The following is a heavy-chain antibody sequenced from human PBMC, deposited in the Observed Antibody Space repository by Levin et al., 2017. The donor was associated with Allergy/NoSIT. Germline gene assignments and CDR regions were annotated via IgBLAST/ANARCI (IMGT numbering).Heavy chain of an antibody. V-gene: IGHV5-10-1*01. CDR3: ASTGYSGYDGRYFDY. CDR1: GYSFTSYW. D-gene: IGHD5-12*01. Sequence: GESLKISCKGSGYSFTSYWISWVRQMPGKGLEWMGRIDPSDSYTNYSPSFQGHVTISADKSISTAYLQWSSLKASDTAMYYCASTGYSGYDGRYFDYWGQGTLVTVSS. CDR2: IDPSDSYT. J-gene: IGHJ4*02.